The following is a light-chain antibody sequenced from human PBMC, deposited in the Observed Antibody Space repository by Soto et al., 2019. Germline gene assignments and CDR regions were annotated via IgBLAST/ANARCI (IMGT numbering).Light chain of an antibody. J-gene: IGKJ1*01. CDR3: QQRSNWPGT. V-gene: IGKV3-11*01. CDR1: QSVSSY. CDR2: DAS. Sequence: DIVMTQSPDSLAVSLGDRATLSCRASQSVSSYLAWYQQTPGQAPRLLIYDASNSATGIPARFSGSGSGTDFTLTISSLEPKDFAVYYCQQRSNWPGTFGQGTKVDIK.